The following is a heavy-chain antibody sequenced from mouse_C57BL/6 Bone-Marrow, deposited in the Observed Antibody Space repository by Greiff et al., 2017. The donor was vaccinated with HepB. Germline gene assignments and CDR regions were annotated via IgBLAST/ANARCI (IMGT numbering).Heavy chain of an antibody. CDR3: ARHEDPLYDGSSYYAMDY. V-gene: IGHV1-62-2*01. J-gene: IGHJ4*01. CDR2: FYPGSGSI. CDR1: GYTFTEYT. Sequence: QVQLQQSGAELVKPGASVKLSCKASGYTFTEYTIHWVKQRSGQGLEWIGWFYPGSGSIKYNEKFKDKATLTADKSSSTVYMELSRLTSEDSAVYFWARHEDPLYDGSSYYAMDYWGQGTSVTVSS. D-gene: IGHD1-1*01.